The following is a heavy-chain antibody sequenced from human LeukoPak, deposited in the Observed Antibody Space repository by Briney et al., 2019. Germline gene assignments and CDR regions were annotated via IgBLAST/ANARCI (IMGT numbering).Heavy chain of an antibody. V-gene: IGHV2-5*01. D-gene: IGHD1-1*01. CDR1: GFSLSTSGVG. J-gene: IGHJ4*02. Sequence: SGPTLVKPTQTLTMACTFSGFSLSTSGVGVGWIRQPPGKALEWLALIYRNDDKRYSPSLKSRLTITKDTSKNQVVLTLTNMDPVDTATYFCAHRHDNCWSFDFWGQGTLVTVSS. CDR2: IYRNDDK. CDR3: AHRHDNCWSFDF.